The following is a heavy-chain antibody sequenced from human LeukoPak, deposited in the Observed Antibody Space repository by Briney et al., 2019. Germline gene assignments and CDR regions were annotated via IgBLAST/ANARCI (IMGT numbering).Heavy chain of an antibody. V-gene: IGHV1-2*02. CDR3: AGLGSTMEGRIDP. J-gene: IGHJ5*02. Sequence: ASVKVSCTASGYFFSGYHVHWVRQAPGRGLDWMGRIYIDSGDTNYAQKFQGRVTMTRDTSISTAYMELSSLTSDDTAVYYCAGLGSTMEGRIDPWGQGILVTVSS. D-gene: IGHD3-10*01. CDR1: GYFFSGYH. CDR2: IYIDSGDT.